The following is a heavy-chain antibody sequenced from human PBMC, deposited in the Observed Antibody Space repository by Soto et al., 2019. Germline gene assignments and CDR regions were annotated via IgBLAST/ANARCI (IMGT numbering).Heavy chain of an antibody. J-gene: IGHJ5*02. CDR3: ARRHDSGYDKNWFDP. CDR1: GGSFSGYY. V-gene: IGHV4-34*01. Sequence: SETLSLTCAVYGGSFSGYYWSWIRQPPGKGLEWIGSIYYSGSTYYNPSLKSRVTISVDTSKNQFSLKLSSVTAADTAVYYCARRHDSGYDKNWFDPWGQGTLVTVSS. D-gene: IGHD5-12*01. CDR2: IYYSGST.